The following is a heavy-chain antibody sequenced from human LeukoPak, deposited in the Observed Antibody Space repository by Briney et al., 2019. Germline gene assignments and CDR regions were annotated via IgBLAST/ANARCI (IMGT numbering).Heavy chain of an antibody. J-gene: IGHJ6*02. V-gene: IGHV1-69*13. CDR2: IFPIFGTA. CDR3: ASVRPPLMDV. CDR1: GGTFSSYA. Sequence: SVKVSCKASGGTFSSYAISWVRQAPGQGLEWMGGIFPIFGTANSAQKFQGRVTITADESTSTAYMELSSLRSEDTAVYYCASVRPPLMDVWGQGTTVTVSS.